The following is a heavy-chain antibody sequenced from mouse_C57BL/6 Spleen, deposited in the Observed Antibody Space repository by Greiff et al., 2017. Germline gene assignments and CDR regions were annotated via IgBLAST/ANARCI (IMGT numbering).Heavy chain of an antibody. V-gene: IGHV5-9*01. Sequence: EVMLVESGAGLVKPGGSLKLSCAASGFTFSSYTMSWVRQTPEKRLEWVATISGGGGNTYYPDSVKGQYTISRDNAKNTLYLQMSSLRSEDTALYYCAGDYCGGSPHHYYAMDYWGQGTSVTVSS. CDR2: ISGGGGNT. CDR3: AGDYCGGSPHHYYAMDY. D-gene: IGHD1-1*01. J-gene: IGHJ4*01. CDR1: GFTFSSYT.